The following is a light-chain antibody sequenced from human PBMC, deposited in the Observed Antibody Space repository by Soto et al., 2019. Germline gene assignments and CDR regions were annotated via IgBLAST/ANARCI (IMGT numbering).Light chain of an antibody. V-gene: IGKV1-5*03. CDR2: KAS. J-gene: IGKJ4*01. Sequence: DIQMTQSPSTLSASVGDRVTITCRASQSISSWLAWYQQKPGKAPKLLIYKASSLESGVPSRFSGGGSGTEFPLTISSLQPDDFATYYCQQYHSYPLTFGGGPKVEFK. CDR3: QQYHSYPLT. CDR1: QSISSW.